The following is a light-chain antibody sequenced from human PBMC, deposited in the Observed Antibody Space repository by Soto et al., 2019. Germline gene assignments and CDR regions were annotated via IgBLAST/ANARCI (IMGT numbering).Light chain of an antibody. Sequence: QSVLTQPPSVSGAPGQTVTISCTGSSSNIGAGYDVHWYQQHPGTAPKLLIYGNSNRPSGVPDRFSGSKSGTSASLAITGLQAEDEADYYCKSYDSSLSGYVFGTGTKVTVL. CDR2: GNS. CDR1: SSNIGAGYD. CDR3: KSYDSSLSGYV. J-gene: IGLJ1*01. V-gene: IGLV1-40*01.